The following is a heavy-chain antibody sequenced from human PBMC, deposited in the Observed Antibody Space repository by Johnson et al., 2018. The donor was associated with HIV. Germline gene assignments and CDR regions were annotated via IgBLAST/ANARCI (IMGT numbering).Heavy chain of an antibody. J-gene: IGHJ3*02. V-gene: IGHV3-30-3*01. Sequence: QMLLVESGGGVVQPGRSLRLSCAASGFTFSSYAMHWVRQAPGKGLAWAAAISYDGRNNFYADSVKGRFTISRDNSKNTLYLQMNSLRAEDTAVYYCARAYSSGWLGAFDMWGQGTTVTVSS. CDR3: ARAYSSGWLGAFDM. CDR2: ISYDGRNN. CDR1: GFTFSSYA. D-gene: IGHD6-19*01.